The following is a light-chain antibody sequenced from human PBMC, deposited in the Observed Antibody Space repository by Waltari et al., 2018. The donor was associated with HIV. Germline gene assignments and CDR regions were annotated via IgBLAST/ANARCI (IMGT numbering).Light chain of an antibody. CDR3: SSYSSRSALAYI. V-gene: IGLV2-14*01. CDR2: DVT. Sequence: QSALSQPASVSGSAGPSITISCTDSSSDLGGYKYVSWYQHRPGEAPKLLIYDVTDRPYMSIRPSAVTNRIFGANTCETAFLTLSGLRAEEKADYYCSSYSSRSALAYIFGTGTKVTVL. CDR1: SSDLGGYKY. J-gene: IGLJ1*01.